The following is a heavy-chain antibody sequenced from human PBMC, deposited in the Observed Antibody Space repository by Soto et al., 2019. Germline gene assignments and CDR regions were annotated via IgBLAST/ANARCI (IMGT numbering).Heavy chain of an antibody. CDR2: ISAYNGNT. V-gene: IGHV1-18*01. J-gene: IGHJ5*02. CDR1: GYTFTSYG. CDR3: ARVYVVVPAAISWFDP. Sequence: VKVSCKSSGYTFTSYGISWVRQAPGQGLEWMGWISAYNGNTNYAQKLQGRVTMTTDTSTSTAYMELRSLRSDDTAVYYCARVYVVVPAAISWFDPWGQGTLVTVSS. D-gene: IGHD2-2*01.